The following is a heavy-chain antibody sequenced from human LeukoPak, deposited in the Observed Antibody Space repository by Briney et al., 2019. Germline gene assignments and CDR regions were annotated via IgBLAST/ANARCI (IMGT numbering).Heavy chain of an antibody. CDR3: ARVLLWFGARPHAFDI. V-gene: IGHV4-59*01. Sequence: PSETLSLTCTVSGGSISSYYWSWIRQPPGKGLEWIGYIYYSGSTNYNPSLKSRVTISVDTSKNQFSLKLSSVTAADTAVYYCARVLLWFGARPHAFDIWGQGTMVTVSS. CDR1: GGSISSYY. J-gene: IGHJ3*02. CDR2: IYYSGST. D-gene: IGHD3-10*01.